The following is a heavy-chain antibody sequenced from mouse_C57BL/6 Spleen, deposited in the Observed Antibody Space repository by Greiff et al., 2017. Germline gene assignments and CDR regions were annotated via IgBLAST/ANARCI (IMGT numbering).Heavy chain of an antibody. CDR3: ARTLDYYGSSYSCAY. CDR2: IYPGDGDT. V-gene: IGHV1-82*01. Sequence: QVQLQQSGPELVKPGASVKISCKASGYAFSSSWMNWVKQRPGKGLEWIGRIYPGDGDTNYNGKFKGKDTLTADKSSSTAYMQLSSLTSEDSAVYFCARTLDYYGSSYSCAYWGQGTLVTVSA. D-gene: IGHD1-1*01. CDR1: GYAFSSSW. J-gene: IGHJ3*01.